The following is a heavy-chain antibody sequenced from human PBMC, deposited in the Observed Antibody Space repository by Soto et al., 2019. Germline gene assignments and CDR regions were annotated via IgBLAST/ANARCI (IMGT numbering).Heavy chain of an antibody. J-gene: IGHJ4*02. Sequence: QVQLVQSGAEVKKPGASVKVSCKASGYTFTSYDINWVRQATGQGLEWMGWMNLNSGYTGYAQKFQGRVTMTRDNSMRTAVMELSSLRSEDTAVYYCARANGDFDYWGQGTLVTVSS. CDR3: ARANGDFDY. CDR1: GYTFTSYD. D-gene: IGHD4-17*01. CDR2: MNLNSGYT. V-gene: IGHV1-8*01.